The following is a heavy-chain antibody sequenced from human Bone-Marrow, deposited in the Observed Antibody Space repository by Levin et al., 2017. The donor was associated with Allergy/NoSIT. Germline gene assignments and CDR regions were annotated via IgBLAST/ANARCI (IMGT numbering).Heavy chain of an antibody. CDR1: GFTFSSYT. CDR3: VKEGYNYVWGRYRYTPDMDV. J-gene: IGHJ6*02. D-gene: IGHD3-16*02. V-gene: IGHV3-23*01. CDR2: IGVGGGDT. Sequence: GESLKISCAASGFTFSSYTFSWVRQAPGKGLEWVSAIGVGGGDTYYADSVRGRFITSRDNSKNTLYLEMNSLRAEDTAVYHCVKEGYNYVWGRYRYTPDMDVWGQGTTVTVSS.